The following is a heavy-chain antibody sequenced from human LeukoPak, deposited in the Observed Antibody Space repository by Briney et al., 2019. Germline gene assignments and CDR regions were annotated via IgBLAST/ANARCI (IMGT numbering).Heavy chain of an antibody. D-gene: IGHD3-22*01. CDR1: GFTSSDHY. Sequence: GGSLRLSCAASGFTSSDHYMDWVRQAPGKGLEWVGRTRNKDNSYSTEYAASVKGRFIISRDASKNSLYLQMNTLKTEDTAVYYCARSYYYGGSSYYIDYWGQGTLVTVSS. J-gene: IGHJ4*02. V-gene: IGHV3-72*01. CDR3: ARSYYYGGSSYYIDY. CDR2: TRNKDNSYST.